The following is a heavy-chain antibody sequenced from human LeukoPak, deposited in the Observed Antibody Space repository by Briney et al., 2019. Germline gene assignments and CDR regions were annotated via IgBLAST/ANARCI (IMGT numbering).Heavy chain of an antibody. Sequence: SETLSLTCTVSGGSISSYYWSWIRQPPGKGLEWIGEINHSGSTNYNPSLKSRVTISVDTSKNQFSLKLSSVTAADTAVYYCARHFPYNYVWGSYRYTSYFDYWGQGTLVTVSS. CDR3: ARHFPYNYVWGSYRYTSYFDY. CDR1: GGSISSYY. CDR2: INHSGST. J-gene: IGHJ4*02. D-gene: IGHD3-16*02. V-gene: IGHV4-34*01.